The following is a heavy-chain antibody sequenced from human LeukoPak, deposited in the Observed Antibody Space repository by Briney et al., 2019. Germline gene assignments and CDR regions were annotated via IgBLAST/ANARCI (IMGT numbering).Heavy chain of an antibody. J-gene: IGHJ1*01. CDR1: GGSISSISYY. CDR3: ARLTMVRGVR. V-gene: IGHV4-39*01. Sequence: SETLSLTCTVSGGSISSISYYWGWIRQPPGKGLEWIGSIYYSGTTYYNPSLKSRVTISVDTSKNQFFLKLSAVTAADRAVYYCARLTMVRGVRWGQGTLVTVSS. D-gene: IGHD3-10*01. CDR2: IYYSGTT.